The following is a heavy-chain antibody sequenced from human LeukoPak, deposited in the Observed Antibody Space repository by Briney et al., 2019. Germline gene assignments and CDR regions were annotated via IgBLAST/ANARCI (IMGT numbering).Heavy chain of an antibody. CDR2: IYYSGST. Sequence: SETLSLTCTVSGGSISSYYWSWIRQPPGKGLEWIGYIYYSGSTNYNPSLKSRVTISVDTSKNQFSLKLSSVTAADTAVYYCARPRSGLFNWFDPSGQGTLVTVSS. D-gene: IGHD4/OR15-4a*01. CDR1: GGSISSYY. CDR3: ARPRSGLFNWFDP. J-gene: IGHJ5*02. V-gene: IGHV4-59*08.